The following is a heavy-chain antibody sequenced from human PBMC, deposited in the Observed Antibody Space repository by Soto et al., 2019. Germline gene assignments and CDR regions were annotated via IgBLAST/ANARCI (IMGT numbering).Heavy chain of an antibody. V-gene: IGHV1-69*13. Sequence: SVKVSCKASGGTFSSYAISWVRQAPGQGLEWMGGIIPIFGTANYAQKFQGRVTITADESTSTAYMELSSLRSEDTAVYYCARDAAVAGPGAFDIWGQGTMVTVSS. D-gene: IGHD6-19*01. CDR2: IIPIFGTA. CDR3: ARDAAVAGPGAFDI. J-gene: IGHJ3*02. CDR1: GGTFSSYA.